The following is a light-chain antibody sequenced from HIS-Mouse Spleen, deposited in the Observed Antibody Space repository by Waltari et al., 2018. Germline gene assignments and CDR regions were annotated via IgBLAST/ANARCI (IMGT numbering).Light chain of an antibody. J-gene: IGKJ2*02. Sequence: DIQMTQSPSSLSASVGDRVTITCQASQDISNYLNWYQQKPGKAPKLLIYDASNLETGVPSRFSGSGSVTDFTFTISSLQPEDIATYYCRQYVLWTFGQGTKLEIK. CDR3: RQYVLWT. V-gene: IGKV1-33*01. CDR2: DAS. CDR1: QDISNY.